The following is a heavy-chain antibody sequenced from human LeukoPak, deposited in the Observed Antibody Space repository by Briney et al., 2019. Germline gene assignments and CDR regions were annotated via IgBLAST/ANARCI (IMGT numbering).Heavy chain of an antibody. CDR2: VSNSGGST. J-gene: IGHJ4*02. D-gene: IGHD3-10*01. Sequence: GGSLRLSCAASGFTFNNYAMSWVRQAPGKGLEWVSVVSNSGGSTYYADSVKGRFTISRDNSKNTVYLQMNSLRAEDTAVYYCAKGFNNTWFDPFDHWGRGTLVTVSS. CDR3: AKGFNNTWFDPFDH. V-gene: IGHV3-23*01. CDR1: GFTFNNYA.